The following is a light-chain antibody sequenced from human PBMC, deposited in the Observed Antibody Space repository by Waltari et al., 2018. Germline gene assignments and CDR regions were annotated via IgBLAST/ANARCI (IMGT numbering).Light chain of an antibody. CDR3: QQSYDNPLT. CDR1: QNISTS. Sequence: DIQMTQSQSSLSASVGDRVTITCRASQNISTSVNWYQQKPGKAPRLLVYASSGLQSGVPSKFSGGGFGTNFTLTITSLEPEDFATYYCQQSYDNPLTFGGGTRVESK. J-gene: IGKJ4*01. V-gene: IGKV1-39*01. CDR2: ASS.